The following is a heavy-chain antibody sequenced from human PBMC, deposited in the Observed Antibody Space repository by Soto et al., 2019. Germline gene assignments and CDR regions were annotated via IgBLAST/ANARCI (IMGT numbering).Heavy chain of an antibody. CDR3: ARDPYSSTTVTIFDY. CDR2: ISNSGSNI. D-gene: IGHD4-17*01. CDR1: GFTFSSHS. J-gene: IGHJ4*02. Sequence: EVQLVESGGGLVQPGGSLRLSCAASGFTFSSHSMNWVRQAPGKGLEWVSYISNSGSNIYYADSVKGRFTISRDNAKTSLYLQMNSLRDEDTAVYYCARDPYSSTTVTIFDYWGQGTLVTVSS. V-gene: IGHV3-48*02.